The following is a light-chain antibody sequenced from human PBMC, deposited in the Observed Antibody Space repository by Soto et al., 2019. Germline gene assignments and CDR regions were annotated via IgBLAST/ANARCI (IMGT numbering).Light chain of an antibody. CDR3: QQYSSWRST. Sequence: DIQMTQSPSTLSASVTDRVTVTCRASQNVSVYVAWYQQKPGKAPKVLIHDASILESGVPSRFSGSGSGTEFPLTVSSLQPDDFATYYCQQYSSWRSTFGKGTKLDIK. CDR1: QNVSVY. CDR2: DAS. J-gene: IGKJ2*02. V-gene: IGKV1-5*01.